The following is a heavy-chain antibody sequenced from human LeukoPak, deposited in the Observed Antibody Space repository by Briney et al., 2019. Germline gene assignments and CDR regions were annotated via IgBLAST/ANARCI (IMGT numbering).Heavy chain of an antibody. CDR3: ARDHRGYGSFDY. Sequence: SETLSLTCTVSGGSISSSSYYWGWIRQPPGKGLEWIGRIYTSGSTNYNPSLKSRVTISVDTSKNQFSLKLSSVTAADTAVYYCARDHRGYGSFDYWGQGTLVTVSS. V-gene: IGHV4-39*07. D-gene: IGHD5-12*01. J-gene: IGHJ4*02. CDR2: IYTSGST. CDR1: GGSISSSSYY.